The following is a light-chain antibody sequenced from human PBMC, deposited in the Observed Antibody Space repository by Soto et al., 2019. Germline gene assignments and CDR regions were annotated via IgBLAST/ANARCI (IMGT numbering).Light chain of an antibody. CDR3: QQRSNWPLT. CDR2: GAS. J-gene: IGKJ1*01. V-gene: IGKV3D-20*02. CDR1: QSVRGSK. Sequence: IVMKQSPATLSVSPGERVTLSCRASQSVRGSKVAWYQQKAGEAPRLLIYGASRRDTGFPVRFSGSGSWTDCTLTISSLEPEDVSVYDCQQRSNWPLTFGPGTQVDI.